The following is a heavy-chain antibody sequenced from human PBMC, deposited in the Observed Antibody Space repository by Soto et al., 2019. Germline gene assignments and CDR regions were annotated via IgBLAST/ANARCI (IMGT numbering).Heavy chain of an antibody. CDR2: ISGYNGDT. CDR3: AKNGQPPYYYYGLDV. CDR1: GYTFTSYD. J-gene: IGHJ6*02. D-gene: IGHD2-8*01. V-gene: IGHV1-18*01. Sequence: ASVKVSCKASGYTFTSYDINWVRQATGQGLEWMGWISGYNGDTNYAQKFQDRVSMTIDTSTGTAYMELRSLTSDDTAIYYCAKNGQPPYYYYGLDVWGQGTMVTVSS.